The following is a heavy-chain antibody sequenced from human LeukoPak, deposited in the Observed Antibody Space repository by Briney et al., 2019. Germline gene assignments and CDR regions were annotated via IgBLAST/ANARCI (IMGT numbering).Heavy chain of an antibody. CDR2: IYSGGST. CDR1: GFTLSSNY. V-gene: IGHV3-66*01. CDR3: ARAPYYDSSGYAFDI. Sequence: GGSLRLSCAASGFTLSSNYMSWVRQAPGKGLEWVSVIYSGGSTYYADSVKGRFTISRDNSKNTLYLQMNSLRAEDTAVYYCARAPYYDSSGYAFDIWGQGTMVAVSS. D-gene: IGHD3-22*01. J-gene: IGHJ3*02.